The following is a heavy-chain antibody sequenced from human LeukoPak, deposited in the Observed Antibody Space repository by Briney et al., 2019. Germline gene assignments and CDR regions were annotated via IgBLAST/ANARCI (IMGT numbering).Heavy chain of an antibody. J-gene: IGHJ4*02. CDR2: INSDGSST. CDR3: ARPLRYFDWSHFDY. D-gene: IGHD3-9*01. Sequence: GGSLRLSCAASGFTFNFYWMHWVRQAPGKGLLWVSRINSDGSSTSYADSVKGRFTISRDNAKNTLYLQMNSLRAEDTAVYYCARPLRYFDWSHFDYWGQGTLVTVSS. V-gene: IGHV3-74*01. CDR1: GFTFNFYW.